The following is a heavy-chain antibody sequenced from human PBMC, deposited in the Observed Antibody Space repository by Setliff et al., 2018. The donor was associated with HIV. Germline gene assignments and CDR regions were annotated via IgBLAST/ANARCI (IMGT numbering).Heavy chain of an antibody. V-gene: IGHV3-7*04. Sequence: GSLRLSCAASGFTFSRYWMSWVRQAPGMGLEWVANIKIDGSETHFADSVKGRFTISRDNTKNSLYLQMNNMRAEDTAVYYCAMDTSLAYWGQGTLVTVSS. D-gene: IGHD3-3*02. J-gene: IGHJ4*02. CDR1: GFTFSRYW. CDR2: IKIDGSET. CDR3: AMDTSLAY.